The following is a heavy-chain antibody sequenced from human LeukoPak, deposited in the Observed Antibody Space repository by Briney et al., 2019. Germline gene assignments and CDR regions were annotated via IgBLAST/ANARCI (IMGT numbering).Heavy chain of an antibody. CDR1: GGSISSYY. J-gene: IGHJ6*02. Sequence: KPSETLSLTCTVSGGSISSYYWSWIRQPPGKGLEWIGYIYYSGSTNYNPSLKSRVTISVDTSKNQFSLKLSSVIAADTAVYYCARVGGSGSYYYAIDVWGQGTTLTVSS. CDR3: ARVGGSGSYYYAIDV. D-gene: IGHD3-10*01. V-gene: IGHV4-59*01. CDR2: IYYSGST.